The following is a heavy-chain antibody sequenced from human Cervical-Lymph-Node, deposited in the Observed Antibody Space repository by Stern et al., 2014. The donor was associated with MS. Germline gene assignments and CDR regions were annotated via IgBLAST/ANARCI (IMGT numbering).Heavy chain of an antibody. CDR2: ISGGGATT. Sequence: MQLVQSGGGLLQPGGSLRLSCVASGLTFSHFAMGWVRQAPGKGLEWVSGISGGGATTYYADSVKGRFTISRDNPKNMLYLQMNSLTAEDTAIYFCAKSPCSGGTCYFDYWGQGTLVSVSS. CDR3: AKSPCSGGTCYFDY. CDR1: GLTFSHFA. J-gene: IGHJ4*02. D-gene: IGHD2-15*01. V-gene: IGHV3-23*04.